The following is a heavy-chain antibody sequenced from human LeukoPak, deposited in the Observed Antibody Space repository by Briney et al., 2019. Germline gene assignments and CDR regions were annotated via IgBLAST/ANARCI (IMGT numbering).Heavy chain of an antibody. Sequence: ASVKVSCKASGYTFTYRYLHWVRQAPGKGLEWMGGFDPEDGETIYAQKFQGRVTMTEDTSTDTAYMELSSLRSEDTAVYYCATDIPNRYCGGGSCYSTDYWGQGTLVTVSS. J-gene: IGHJ4*02. CDR2: FDPEDGET. V-gene: IGHV1-24*01. CDR3: ATDIPNRYCGGGSCYSTDY. CDR1: GYTFTYRY. D-gene: IGHD2-15*01.